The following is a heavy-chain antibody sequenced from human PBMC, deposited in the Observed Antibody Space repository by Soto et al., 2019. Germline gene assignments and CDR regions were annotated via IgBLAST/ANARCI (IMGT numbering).Heavy chain of an antibody. D-gene: IGHD3-3*01. CDR2: IYYSGST. J-gene: IGHJ5*02. CDR1: GGSISSYY. Sequence: SETLSLTCTVSGGSISSYYWSWIRQPPGKGLEWIGYIYYSGSTNYNPSLKSRVTISADTSKNQFSLKLSSVTAADTAVYYCARRHYDLSDCFDPWGQGTLVTVSS. CDR3: ARRHYDLSDCFDP. V-gene: IGHV4-59*01.